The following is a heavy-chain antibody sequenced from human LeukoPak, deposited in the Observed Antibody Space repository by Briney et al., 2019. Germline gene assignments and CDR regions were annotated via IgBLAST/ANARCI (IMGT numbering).Heavy chain of an antibody. V-gene: IGHV4-39*07. D-gene: IGHD5-18*01. CDR2: IYYSGST. CDR3: ARFPRLCGYSYVSTGTPFCRFDP. Sequence: SSETLSLTCTVSGGSISSSSYYWGWIRQPPGKGLEWIGSIYYSGSTYYNPSLKSRVTISVDTSKNQFSLKLSSVTAADTAVYYCARFPRLCGYSYVSTGTPFCRFDPWGQGTLVTVSS. CDR1: GGSISSSSYY. J-gene: IGHJ5*02.